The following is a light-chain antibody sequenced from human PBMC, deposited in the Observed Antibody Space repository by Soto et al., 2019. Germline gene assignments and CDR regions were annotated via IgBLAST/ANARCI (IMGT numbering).Light chain of an antibody. J-gene: IGKJ2*02. CDR1: QSLVYSDGNTY. Sequence: DVVMTQSPLSLPVTLGQPASISCRSSQSLVYSDGNTYLNWFQQRPGQSPRRLIYKVSNRDSGVPERFSGSGSGTDFTLKISRVEAEYGGVDYCMQGTHWAPRCTFGQGTKLESK. CDR2: KVS. CDR3: MQGTHWAPRCT. V-gene: IGKV2-30*01.